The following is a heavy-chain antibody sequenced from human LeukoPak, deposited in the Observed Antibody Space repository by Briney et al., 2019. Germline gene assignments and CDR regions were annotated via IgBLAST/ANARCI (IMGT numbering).Heavy chain of an antibody. CDR3: ARQKGNFDH. Sequence: SETLSLTCTVPGGSISSSGYYWGWIRQPPGKGLERIGSIYYSGTTYYNPSLKSRVTISVDTSKNQFSLKLSSVTAADTAIYYCARQKGNFDHWGQGTLVTVSS. J-gene: IGHJ4*02. D-gene: IGHD3-10*01. V-gene: IGHV4-39*01. CDR1: GGSISSSGYY. CDR2: IYYSGTT.